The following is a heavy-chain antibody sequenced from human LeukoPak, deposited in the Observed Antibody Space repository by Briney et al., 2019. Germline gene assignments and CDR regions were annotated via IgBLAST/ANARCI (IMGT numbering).Heavy chain of an antibody. CDR3: ARAYNSDFGY. D-gene: IGHD6-25*01. CDR1: GFTFSNFW. Sequence: SGGSLRLSCAASGFTFSNFWMHWVRQAPGKGLVWVSRINSDGSITSYADSVKGRFTISRDNAKNTLFLLMNSLRAEDTAVYYCARAYNSDFGYWGLGTLVTVSS. CDR2: INSDGSIT. V-gene: IGHV3-74*01. J-gene: IGHJ4*02.